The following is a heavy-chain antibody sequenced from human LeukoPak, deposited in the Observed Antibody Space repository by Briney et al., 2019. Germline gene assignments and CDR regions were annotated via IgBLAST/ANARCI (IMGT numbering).Heavy chain of an antibody. Sequence: PGGSLRLSCAASGFTVSSNYMSWVRQAPGKGLEWVSAISGSGGSTYYADSVKGRFTISRDNSKNTLYLQMNSLRAEDTAVYYCAKDHVGYDSSGYYGPFDYWGQGTLVTVSS. V-gene: IGHV3-23*01. CDR3: AKDHVGYDSSGYYGPFDY. CDR2: ISGSGGST. D-gene: IGHD3-22*01. J-gene: IGHJ4*02. CDR1: GFTVSSNY.